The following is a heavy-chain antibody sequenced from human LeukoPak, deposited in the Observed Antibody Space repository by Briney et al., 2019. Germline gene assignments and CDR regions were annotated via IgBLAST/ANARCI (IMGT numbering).Heavy chain of an antibody. CDR1: GGSISSSSYY. J-gene: IGHJ4*02. V-gene: IGHV4-39*01. D-gene: IGHD2-2*01. CDR3: APIVVVPAAMPVQFDY. Sequence: SETLSLTCTVSGGSISSSSYYWGWIPQPPGKGLEWIGSIYYSGSTYYNPSLKSRVTISVDTSKNQFSLKLSSVTAADTAVYYCAPIVVVPAAMPVQFDYWGQGTLVTVSS. CDR2: IYYSGST.